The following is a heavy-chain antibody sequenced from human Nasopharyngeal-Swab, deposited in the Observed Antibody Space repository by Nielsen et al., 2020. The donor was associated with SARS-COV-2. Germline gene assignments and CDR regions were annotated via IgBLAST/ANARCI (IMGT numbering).Heavy chain of an antibody. CDR2: INHSGST. J-gene: IGHJ3*02. V-gene: IGHV4-34*01. CDR1: GGSFSGSY. D-gene: IGHD3-22*01. Sequence: SVTLSLTCAVYGGSFSGSYWSWIRQPPGQGLEWIGEINHSGSTNYTPSLKSRVTISVDTSKNQFSLKLSSVTAADTAVYYCARGEDTRNYYDSSVTDAFDIWGQGTMVTVSS. CDR3: ARGEDTRNYYDSSVTDAFDI.